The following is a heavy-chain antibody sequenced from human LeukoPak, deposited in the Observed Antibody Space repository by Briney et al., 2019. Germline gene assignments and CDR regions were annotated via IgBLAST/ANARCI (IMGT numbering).Heavy chain of an antibody. Sequence: GASVKVSCKVSGYTLTELSMHWVRQAPGQGLEWMGWINPNSGGTNYAQKFQGRVTMTRDTSISTAYMELSRLRSDDTAVYYCARDQRSAFDIWGQGTMVTVSS. D-gene: IGHD6-25*01. J-gene: IGHJ3*02. CDR1: GYTLTELS. CDR3: ARDQRSAFDI. V-gene: IGHV1-2*02. CDR2: INPNSGGT.